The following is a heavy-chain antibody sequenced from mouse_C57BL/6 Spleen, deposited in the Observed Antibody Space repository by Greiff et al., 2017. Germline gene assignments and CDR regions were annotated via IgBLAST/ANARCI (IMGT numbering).Heavy chain of an antibody. CDR3: ARSSFSPTVVPFDY. CDR1: GFTFTDYY. Sequence: EVQGVESGGGLVQPGGSLSLSCAASGFTFTDYYMSWVRQPPGKALEWLGFIRNKANGYTTEYSASVKGRFTISRDNSQSILYLQMNALRAEDRATYYCARSSFSPTVVPFDYWGQGTTLTVSS. J-gene: IGHJ2*01. CDR2: IRNKANGYTT. V-gene: IGHV7-3*01. D-gene: IGHD1-1*01.